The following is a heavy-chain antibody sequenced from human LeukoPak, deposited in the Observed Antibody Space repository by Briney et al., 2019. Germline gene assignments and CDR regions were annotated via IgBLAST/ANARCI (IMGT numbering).Heavy chain of an antibody. V-gene: IGHV2-5*02. CDR2: IYWDEDK. D-gene: IGHD3-9*01. Sequence: SGPTLVKPTQTLTLTCTFSGFSFSTSGVGVGWIRQPPGKALEWLAVIYWDEDKRYRPSLKSRLTITKDTSKNQVVLTMTNMDPVDTATYYCARSPYYDILTGSRGTFDYWGQGTLVTVSP. CDR1: GFSFSTSGVG. J-gene: IGHJ4*02. CDR3: ARSPYYDILTGSRGTFDY.